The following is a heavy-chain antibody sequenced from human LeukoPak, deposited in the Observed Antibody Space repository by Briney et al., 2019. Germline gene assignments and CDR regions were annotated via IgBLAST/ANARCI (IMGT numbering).Heavy chain of an antibody. Sequence: SETLSLTCTVSGYSISSGFYWGWIRQPPGKGLEWIGSIYHSGNTYYNPSLKSRVTISEDTSKNQFSLKLSSVTAADTAVYYCARVSRGSGSYSLDYWGQGTLVTVSS. D-gene: IGHD1-26*01. V-gene: IGHV4-38-2*02. CDR1: GYSISSGFY. CDR2: IYHSGNT. CDR3: ARVSRGSGSYSLDY. J-gene: IGHJ4*02.